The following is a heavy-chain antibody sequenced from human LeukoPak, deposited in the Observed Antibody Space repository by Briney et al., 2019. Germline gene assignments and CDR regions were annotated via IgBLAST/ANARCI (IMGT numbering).Heavy chain of an antibody. D-gene: IGHD3-22*01. CDR2: IRYDGSNK. Sequence: GGSLRLSCAVSRFTFSSYGMHWVRQAPGKGLEWVAFIRYDGSNKYYADSVKGRFTISRDNSKNTLYLQMNSLRAEDTAVYYCAKAVEMYYYDSSGYSTPDYWGQGTLVTVSS. CDR1: RFTFSSYG. J-gene: IGHJ4*02. CDR3: AKAVEMYYYDSSGYSTPDY. V-gene: IGHV3-30*02.